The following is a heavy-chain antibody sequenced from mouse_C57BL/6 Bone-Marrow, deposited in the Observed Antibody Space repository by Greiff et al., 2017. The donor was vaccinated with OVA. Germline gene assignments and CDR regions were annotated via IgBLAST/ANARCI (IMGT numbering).Heavy chain of an antibody. V-gene: IGHV1-54*01. CDR1: GYAFTNYL. CDR3: ARLKTHYYAMDY. D-gene: IGHD1-3*01. Sequence: VQLQQSGAELVRPGTSVKVSCKASGYAFTNYLIEWVKQRPGQGLEWIGVINPGSGGTNYNEKFKGKATLTADKSSSTAYMQLSSLTSEDSAVYFCARLKTHYYAMDYWGQGTSVTVSS. CDR2: INPGSGGT. J-gene: IGHJ4*01.